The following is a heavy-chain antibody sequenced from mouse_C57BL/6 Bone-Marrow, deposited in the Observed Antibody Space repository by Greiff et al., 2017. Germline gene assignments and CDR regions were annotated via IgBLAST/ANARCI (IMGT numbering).Heavy chain of an antibody. Sequence: QVQLQQSGPELVKPGASVKISCKASGYAFSSSWMNWVKQRPGKGLEWIGRIYPGDGDTNYNGKFKGKATLTADKSSRTAYMQICSLASEDSAVSFCARLGAYYSNYDAMYYWGQGTSVAVSS. CDR3: ARLGAYYSNYDAMYY. V-gene: IGHV1-82*01. CDR2: IYPGDGDT. CDR1: GYAFSSSW. D-gene: IGHD2-5*01. J-gene: IGHJ4*01.